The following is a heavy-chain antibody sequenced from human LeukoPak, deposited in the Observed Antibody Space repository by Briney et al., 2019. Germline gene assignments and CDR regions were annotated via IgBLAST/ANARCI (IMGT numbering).Heavy chain of an antibody. Sequence: GASVTVSCTASGGTFSSYAISWVRQAPGQGLEWMGGIIPIFGTANYAQKFQGRVTITADESTSTAYMELSSLRSEDTAVYYCASEYYYDSSGYYWGQGTLVTVSS. CDR3: ASEYYYDSSGYY. V-gene: IGHV1-69*13. J-gene: IGHJ4*02. CDR1: GGTFSSYA. D-gene: IGHD3-22*01. CDR2: IIPIFGTA.